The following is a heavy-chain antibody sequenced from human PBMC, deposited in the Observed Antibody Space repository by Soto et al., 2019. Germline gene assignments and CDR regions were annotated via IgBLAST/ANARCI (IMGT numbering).Heavy chain of an antibody. CDR2: IYVTGAV. CDR1: GDALNSGNYY. CDR3: ARLRIATNNYKWFDP. Sequence: PSDTLSLTCSVSGDALNSGNYYWSWIRQVPGKGLEWIGHIYVTGAVDYNPSLRDRITISQDTSERQFSLNLRLVTAADTAVYYCARLRIATNNYKWFDPWGQGTLVTVSS. D-gene: IGHD2-21*01. V-gene: IGHV4-31*03. J-gene: IGHJ5*02.